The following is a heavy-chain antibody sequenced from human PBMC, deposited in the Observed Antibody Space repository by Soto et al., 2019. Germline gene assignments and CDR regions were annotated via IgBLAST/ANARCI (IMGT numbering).Heavy chain of an antibody. CDR2: IKQDGGEK. D-gene: IGHD1-26*01. V-gene: IGHV3-7*04. CDR3: GRDLRDWDSGSYSYDY. CDR1: GFTFSSYW. Sequence: HPGGSLRLSCAASGFTFSSYWMSWVRQAPGKGLEWVANIKQDGGEKNYVDSVKGRFTISRDNAKKSLYLQMNSLRAEDTAVYYCGRDLRDWDSGSYSYDYWGQGTLVTVSS. J-gene: IGHJ4*02.